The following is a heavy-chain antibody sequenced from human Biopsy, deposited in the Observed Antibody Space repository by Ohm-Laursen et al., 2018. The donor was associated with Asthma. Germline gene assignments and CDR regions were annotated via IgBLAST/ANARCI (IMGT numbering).Heavy chain of an antibody. CDR2: ISYDGSDK. CDR3: AKDTEGRYDFWSGLSYNYYGMDV. D-gene: IGHD3-3*01. Sequence: SLRLSCAASGFTFSSYGMYWVRQAPGKGLEWVAVISYDGSDKYYADSVKGRFTISRDNSKNTLYLQMNSLRAEDTAVYYCAKDTEGRYDFWSGLSYNYYGMDVWGQGTTVTVSS. CDR1: GFTFSSYG. J-gene: IGHJ6*02. V-gene: IGHV3-30*18.